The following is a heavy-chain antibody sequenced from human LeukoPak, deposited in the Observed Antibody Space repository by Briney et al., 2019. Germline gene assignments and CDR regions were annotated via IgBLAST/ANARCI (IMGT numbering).Heavy chain of an antibody. CDR3: AKDRGYYYDSSGLDY. Sequence: GGSLRLSCAASGFTISSYGMPWVRQAPGKVLEWVAIISYDGSNKYYADSVKGRFTISRDNSKNTLFRQMNSVRAEDTAVYYCAKDRGYYYDSSGLDYWGQGTLVTVSS. V-gene: IGHV3-30*18. CDR1: GFTISSYG. J-gene: IGHJ4*02. CDR2: ISYDGSNK. D-gene: IGHD3-22*01.